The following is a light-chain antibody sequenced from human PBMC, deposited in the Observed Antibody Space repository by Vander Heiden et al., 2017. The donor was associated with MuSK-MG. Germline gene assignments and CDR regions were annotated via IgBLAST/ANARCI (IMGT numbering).Light chain of an antibody. CDR1: QSFSPTS. CDR2: GAW. Sequence: DIVLTQSPGTLSLFAGERATLSCSASQSFSPTSFAWYQHKPGQAPSLLIYGAWNRATGIPDRVSGSGSGTDFTLTIDRLEPEDSAVYYCQQLAQSPWTFGQGTKVEIK. J-gene: IGKJ1*01. CDR3: QQLAQSPWT. V-gene: IGKV3-20*01.